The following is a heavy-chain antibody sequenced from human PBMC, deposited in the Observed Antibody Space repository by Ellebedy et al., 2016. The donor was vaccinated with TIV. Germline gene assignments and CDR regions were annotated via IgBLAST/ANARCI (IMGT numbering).Heavy chain of an antibody. V-gene: IGHV3-23*01. CDR3: ASSRYHYYVGNTKFAS. CDR1: GFTFSSYA. J-gene: IGHJ4*02. D-gene: IGHD3-10*01. CDR2: VNGGGLVI. Sequence: PGGSLRLSCTASGFTFSSYAMSWVRQAPGKGLEWVAGVNGGGLVIAYADSVKGRFTISRDNSKNTLDLQMNSLRAEDTAVYYCASSRYHYYVGNTKFASWGQGTLVTVSS.